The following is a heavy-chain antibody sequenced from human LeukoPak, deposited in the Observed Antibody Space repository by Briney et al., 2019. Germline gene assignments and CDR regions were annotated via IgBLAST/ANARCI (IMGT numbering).Heavy chain of an antibody. V-gene: IGHV4-34*01. J-gene: IGHJ4*02. Sequence: PSETLSLTCAVYGGSFSGYYWSWIRQPPGKGLEWIGEINHSGSTNYNPSLKSRVTISVDTSKNQFSLKLSSVTAADTAVYYCARDDTAMVTDYWGQGTLVTVSS. CDR2: INHSGST. D-gene: IGHD5-18*01. CDR3: ARDDTAMVTDY. CDR1: GGSFSGYY.